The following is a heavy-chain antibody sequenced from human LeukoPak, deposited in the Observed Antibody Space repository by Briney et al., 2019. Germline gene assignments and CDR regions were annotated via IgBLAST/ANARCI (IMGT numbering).Heavy chain of an antibody. CDR2: IASDGSST. J-gene: IGHJ4*02. V-gene: IGHV3-74*01. Sequence: GGSLRLSCAASGFTYSSYWRNWVRQAPAKGLVWVSRIASDGSSTTYADSVKGRFSISRDNAKNTLYLQMNSLRVEDTAVYYCARGRPHGNDYWGQGTLVTVSS. CDR3: ARGRPHGNDY. CDR1: GFTYSSYW. D-gene: IGHD4-23*01.